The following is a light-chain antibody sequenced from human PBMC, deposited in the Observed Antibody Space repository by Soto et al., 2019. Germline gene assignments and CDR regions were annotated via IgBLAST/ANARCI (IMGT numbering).Light chain of an antibody. CDR3: HRYSSSSWT. Sequence: QSVSSYLAWYQQKPGQAPRLLIYDASSRATGIPAWFSGSESGIGFRSAVWGFVPKGFSVYSCHRYSSSSWTFGGGTRVDIK. J-gene: IGKJ4*01. V-gene: IGKV3-11*01. CDR1: QSVSSY. CDR2: DAS.